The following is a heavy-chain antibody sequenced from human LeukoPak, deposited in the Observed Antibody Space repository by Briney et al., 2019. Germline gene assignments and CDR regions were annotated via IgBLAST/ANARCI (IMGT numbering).Heavy chain of an antibody. CDR2: FYPGDSDV. CDR3: ARQDGSSPRFDY. J-gene: IGHJ4*02. D-gene: IGHD6-6*01. Sequence: GESLKISCKASGYSFTSHWIAWVRQMPGTGQEWMGMFYPGDSDVKYSPSFRGQVTISADKSITTAYLQWNSLKASDTAMYYCARQDGSSPRFDYWGQGTLVTVSS. V-gene: IGHV5-51*01. CDR1: GYSFTSHW.